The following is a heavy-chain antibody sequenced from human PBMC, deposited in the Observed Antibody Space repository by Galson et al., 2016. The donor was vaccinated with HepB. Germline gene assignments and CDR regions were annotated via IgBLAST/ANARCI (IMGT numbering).Heavy chain of an antibody. Sequence: SLRLSCAASGFTFSSYWMHWVRQAPGKGLVLVSRINTDGSITAYADSVQGRFTISRDNAKNTLYLQMNSLSVEDTAVYYCARDHGLDYWGQGTLVTVSS. CDR1: GFTFSSYW. CDR3: ARDHGLDY. J-gene: IGHJ4*02. V-gene: IGHV3-74*01. CDR2: INTDGSIT.